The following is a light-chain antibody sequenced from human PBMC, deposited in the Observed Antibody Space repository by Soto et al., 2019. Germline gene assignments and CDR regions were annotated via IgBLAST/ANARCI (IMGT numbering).Light chain of an antibody. CDR3: QSYDSSLSAHYV. V-gene: IGLV1-40*01. Sequence: QSVLTQPPSVSGAPGQSVTISCTGSSSNIGATYDVQWYQQLPGTAPKLLIYGNSNRPSGVPDRFSGSKSGTSASLAITGLQADDEADYYCQSYDSSLSAHYVFGTGTKVT. CDR1: SSNIGATYD. J-gene: IGLJ1*01. CDR2: GNS.